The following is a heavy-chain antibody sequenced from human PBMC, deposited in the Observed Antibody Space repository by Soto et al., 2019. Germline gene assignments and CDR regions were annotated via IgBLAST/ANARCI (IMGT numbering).Heavy chain of an antibody. CDR2: IIPIFGTA. J-gene: IGHJ4*02. CDR1: GGTFSSYA. CDR3: ASYCTNGVCPSSGGYKVDFDY. Sequence: SVKVSCKASGGTFSSYAISWVRQAPGQGLEWMGGIIPIFGTANYAQKFQGRVTITADESTRTAYMELSSLRSEDTAVYYFASYCTNGVCPSSGGYKVDFDYWGQGTLVTVSS. D-gene: IGHD2-8*01. V-gene: IGHV1-69*13.